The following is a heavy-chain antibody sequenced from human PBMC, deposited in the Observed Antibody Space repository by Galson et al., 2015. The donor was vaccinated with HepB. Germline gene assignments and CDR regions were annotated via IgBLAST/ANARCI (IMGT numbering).Heavy chain of an antibody. CDR1: GGTFSSYA. D-gene: IGHD1-26*01. J-gene: IGHJ6*03. CDR3: ARDRVKIRGSYSTLGYMDV. CDR2: IIPIFGTA. Sequence: SCKASGGTFSSYAISWVRQAPGQGLEWMGGIIPIFGTANYAQKFQGRVTITADESTSTAYMELSSLRSEDTAVYYCARDRVKIRGSYSTLGYMDVWGKGTTVTVSS. V-gene: IGHV1-69*01.